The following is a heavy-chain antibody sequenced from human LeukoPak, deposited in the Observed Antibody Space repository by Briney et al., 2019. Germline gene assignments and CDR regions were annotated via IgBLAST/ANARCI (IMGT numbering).Heavy chain of an antibody. J-gene: IGHJ5*02. V-gene: IGHV4-39*01. D-gene: IGHD6-25*01. CDR3: ARRIAAGANNWFDP. CDR1: GGSISSSSYY. CDR2: IYYSGNT. Sequence: PSETLSLTCTVSGGSISSSSYYWGWIRQPPGKGLEWIGSIYYSGNTYYNPSLKSRVTISVDTSKNQFSLKLSSVTAADTAIYYCARRIAAGANNWFDPWGQGTLVTVSS.